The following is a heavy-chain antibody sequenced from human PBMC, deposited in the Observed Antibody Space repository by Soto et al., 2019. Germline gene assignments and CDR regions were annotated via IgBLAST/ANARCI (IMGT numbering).Heavy chain of an antibody. J-gene: IGHJ5*02. Sequence: AGGSLRLSCAASGFTFSTYAMSWVRQDPGKGLEWVSSISSSGGSSNYADSLKGRFTISRDNSKNTLYLQMNSLRAEDTAVYYCVKDRRDYISNWFDPWGQGTLVTVSS. CDR2: ISSSGGSS. V-gene: IGHV3-23*01. CDR1: GFTFSTYA. D-gene: IGHD3-9*01. CDR3: VKDRRDYISNWFDP.